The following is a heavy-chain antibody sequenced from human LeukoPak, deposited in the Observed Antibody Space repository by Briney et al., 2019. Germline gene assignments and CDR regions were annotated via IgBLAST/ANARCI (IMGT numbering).Heavy chain of an antibody. J-gene: IGHJ5*02. Sequence: ASVKVSCKASGYTFTSYDINWVRQATGQGLEWMGWMNPNSGNTGYAQKFQGRVTMTRNTSISTAYMELSRLRSDDTAVYYCARVGGGGTAMVINWFDPWGQGTLVTVSS. CDR3: ARVGGGGTAMVINWFDP. V-gene: IGHV1-8*01. D-gene: IGHD5-18*01. CDR1: GYTFTSYD. CDR2: MNPNSGNT.